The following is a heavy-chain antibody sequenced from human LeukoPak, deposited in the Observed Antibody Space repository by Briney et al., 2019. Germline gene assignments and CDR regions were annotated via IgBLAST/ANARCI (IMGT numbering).Heavy chain of an antibody. CDR3: ARGPEQHPDYFDN. CDR1: GGSISGYY. D-gene: IGHD6-13*01. V-gene: IGHV4-59*01. J-gene: IGHJ4*01. Sequence: SETLSLTCIVSGGSISGYYWSWIRQPPGKGLEWIGYIYYSGSTNYNPYLKSRVIISVDTSKNQFSLKLSSVTAADTAVYHCARGPEQHPDYFDNWGQGTLVTVSS. CDR2: IYYSGST.